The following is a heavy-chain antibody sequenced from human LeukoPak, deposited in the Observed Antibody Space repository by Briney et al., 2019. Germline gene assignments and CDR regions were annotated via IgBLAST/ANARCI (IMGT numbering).Heavy chain of an antibody. CDR1: GFTFSSYS. D-gene: IGHD4-17*01. CDR3: ARAYGDYPNWFDP. J-gene: IGHJ5*02. Sequence: GGSLRLSCAASGFTFSSYSMNWVRQAPGKGLEWVSSISSSSSYIYYADSVKGRFTISRDNAKNSLYLQMNSLRAEDTAVYYCARAYGDYPNWFDPWGQGTLATVSS. V-gene: IGHV3-21*01. CDR2: ISSSSSYI.